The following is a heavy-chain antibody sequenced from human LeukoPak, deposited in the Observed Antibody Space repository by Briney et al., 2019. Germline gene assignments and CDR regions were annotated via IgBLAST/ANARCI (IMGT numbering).Heavy chain of an antibody. CDR2: IYYSGST. CDR1: GGSISSYY. Sequence: SETLSLTCTVSGGSISSYYWSWIRQPPGRGLEWIGYIYYSGSTDYNPSFQSRVSISVDTSKKQFSLKLSSVTAADTAVYYCARVAYSSSWYLVENYYYYMDVWGKGTTVTISS. V-gene: IGHV4-59*01. CDR3: ARVAYSSSWYLVENYYYYMDV. J-gene: IGHJ6*03. D-gene: IGHD6-13*01.